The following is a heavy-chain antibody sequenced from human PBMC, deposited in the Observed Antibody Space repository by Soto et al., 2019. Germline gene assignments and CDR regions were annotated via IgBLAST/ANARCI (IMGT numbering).Heavy chain of an antibody. V-gene: IGHV1-2*02. Sequence: ASVKVSCKASGYTFTGYYMHWVRQAPGQGLEWMGWINPNSGGTNYAQKFQGRVTMTRDTSISTAYMELSRLRSDDTAVYYCARHRIAPVYYYYYGMDVWGQGTTVTVSS. J-gene: IGHJ6*02. CDR1: GYTFTGYY. CDR2: INPNSGGT. CDR3: ARHRIAPVYYYYYGMDV. D-gene: IGHD6-13*01.